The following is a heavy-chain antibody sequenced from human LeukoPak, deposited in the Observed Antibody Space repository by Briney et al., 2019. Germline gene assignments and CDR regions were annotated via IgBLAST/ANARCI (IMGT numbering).Heavy chain of an antibody. CDR3: AKDLVYDSSGSMDY. V-gene: IGHV3-9*01. Sequence: GGSLRLSCAASGFTFSSYEMNWVRQAPGKGLEWVSGISWNSGSIGYADSVKGRFTISRDNAKNSLYLQMNSLRAEDTALYYCAKDLVYDSSGSMDYWGQGTLVTVSS. D-gene: IGHD3-22*01. CDR1: GFTFSSYE. J-gene: IGHJ4*02. CDR2: ISWNSGSI.